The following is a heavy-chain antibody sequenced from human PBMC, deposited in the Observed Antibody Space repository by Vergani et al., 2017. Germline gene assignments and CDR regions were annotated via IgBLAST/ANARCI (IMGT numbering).Heavy chain of an antibody. J-gene: IGHJ4*02. CDR2: ISGQGDRT. Sequence: EVHLLESGGGQVEAGGSLRLSCVASGFTFSNSAMSWVRQTPGKGLEWVSAISGQGDRTYYADSVKGRFTIARDNSKNTVYMQMNSLKAEDRATYYCAREERSNTSPFVGDWGQGTLVTV. CDR3: AREERSNTSPFVGD. V-gene: IGHV3-23*01. CDR1: GFTFSNSA. D-gene: IGHD2/OR15-2a*01.